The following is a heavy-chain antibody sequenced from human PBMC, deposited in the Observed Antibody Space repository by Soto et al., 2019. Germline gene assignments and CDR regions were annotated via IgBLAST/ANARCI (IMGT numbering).Heavy chain of an antibody. CDR2: ISYDGSNK. V-gene: IGHV3-30-3*01. CDR1: GFTFSSYA. D-gene: IGHD2-15*01. CDR3: ARDRGCSGGSCYYGYYYYGMDV. J-gene: IGHJ6*02. Sequence: QVQLVESGGGVVQPGRSLRLSCAASGFTFSSYAMHWVRQAPGKRLEWVAVISYDGSNKYYADSVKGRFTISRDNSKNTLYLQMNSLRAEDTAVYYCARDRGCSGGSCYYGYYYYGMDVWGQGTTVTVSS.